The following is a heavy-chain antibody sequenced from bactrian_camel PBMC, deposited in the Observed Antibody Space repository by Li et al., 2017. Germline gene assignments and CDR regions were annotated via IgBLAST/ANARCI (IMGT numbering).Heavy chain of an antibody. CDR2: ISEDGRMS. V-gene: IGHV3S1*01. CDR3: AAAGYGLDLDCDFRY. Sequence: HVQLVESGGDLVQPGGSLRLSCAASGFIFSNYWMYWVRRAPGKGLEWVSRISEDGRMSYYVESVKGRFTISQDNAKSTLYLQMNSLKTEDTAVYYCAAAGYGLDLDCDFRYWGQGTQVT. D-gene: IGHD3*01. J-gene: IGHJ6*01. CDR1: GFIFSNYW.